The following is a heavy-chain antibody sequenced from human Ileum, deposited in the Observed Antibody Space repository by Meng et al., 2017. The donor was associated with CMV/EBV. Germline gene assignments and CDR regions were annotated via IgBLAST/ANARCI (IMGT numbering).Heavy chain of an antibody. CDR3: AHTYCGGGSCYGFNY. Sequence: QITLKESGPTLVEPTQTLTLTCSFSGFSLSTSGVGVGWIRQAPGEALEWLALVFSDDRKCYSPSLKNRLTIIKDTSKNQVVLTMTNIDPVDTATYYCAHTYCGGGSCYGFNYWGQGTLVTVSS. CDR2: VFSDDRK. V-gene: IGHV2-5*02. D-gene: IGHD2-15*01. J-gene: IGHJ4*02. CDR1: GFSLSTSGVG.